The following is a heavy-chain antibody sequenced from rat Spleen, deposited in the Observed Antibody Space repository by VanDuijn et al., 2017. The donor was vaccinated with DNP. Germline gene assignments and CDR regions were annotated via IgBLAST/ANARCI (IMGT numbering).Heavy chain of an antibody. D-gene: IGHD1-4*01. CDR3: TTRGDGYDNWFAY. CDR1: GFNFNDYW. Sequence: EVKLVESGGGLVQPGRSLKLSCAASGFNFNDYWMGWVRQAPGKGLEWIGEIDKDSSIINYTPSLKDKFTISRDNAQNTLYLQMSKLGAEDTAIYYCTTRGDGYDNWFAYWGQGTSVTVSS. CDR2: IDKDSSII. V-gene: IGHV4-2*01. J-gene: IGHJ3*01.